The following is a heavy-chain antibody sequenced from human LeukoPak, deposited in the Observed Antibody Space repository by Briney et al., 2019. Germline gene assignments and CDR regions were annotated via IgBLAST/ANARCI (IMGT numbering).Heavy chain of an antibody. CDR2: ISSSGGCT. Sequence: GGSLRLSCAASGFTFSSYAMSWVRQAPGKGLEWVSAISSSGGCTYYADSVKGRFTISRDNSKNTMYLQMSSLRAEDTAVYYCARAPFAGYYYYHVDVWHKGPAVSVS. CDR1: GFTFSSYA. J-gene: IGHJ6*03. V-gene: IGHV3-23*01. CDR3: ARAPFAGYYYYHVDV.